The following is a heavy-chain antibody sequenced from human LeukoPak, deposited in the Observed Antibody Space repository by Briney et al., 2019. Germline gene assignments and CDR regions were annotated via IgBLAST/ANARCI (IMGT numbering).Heavy chain of an antibody. CDR1: GFTFSSYW. J-gene: IGHJ4*02. Sequence: GRSLRLSCAASGFTFSSYWMHWVRQAPGKGLLWVSRIHSDGSSTSYADSVKGRFTISRDNAKNTLYLQMNGLRAEDTAVYSCARAGQLRPATPDYWGQGTLVTVSS. V-gene: IGHV3-74*01. D-gene: IGHD2-21*01. CDR2: IHSDGSST. CDR3: ARAGQLRPATPDY.